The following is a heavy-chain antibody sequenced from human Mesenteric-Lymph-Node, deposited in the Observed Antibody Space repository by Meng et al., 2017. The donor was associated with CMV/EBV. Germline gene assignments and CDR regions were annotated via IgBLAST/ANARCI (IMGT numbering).Heavy chain of an antibody. D-gene: IGHD3-10*01. Sequence: KASGYTITSYAMNWVRQAPGQGLEWMGWINTNTGNTTYAQGFTGRFVFSLDTSVSTAYLQISSLKAEDTAVYYCARDPPMVRGVMDYWGQGTLVTVSS. CDR2: INTNTGNT. CDR1: GYTITSYA. CDR3: ARDPPMVRGVMDY. J-gene: IGHJ4*02. V-gene: IGHV7-4-1*02.